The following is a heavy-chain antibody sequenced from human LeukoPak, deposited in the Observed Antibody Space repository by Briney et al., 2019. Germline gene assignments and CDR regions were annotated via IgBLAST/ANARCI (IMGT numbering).Heavy chain of an antibody. CDR3: ARGTGTSHYYYYYYMDV. J-gene: IGHJ6*03. CDR1: GYTFTSYG. CDR2: ISAYNGNT. Sequence: ASVKVSCTASGYTFTSYGISWVRQAPGQGLEWMGWISAYNGNTNYAQKLQGRVTMTTDTSTSTAYMELRSLRSDDTAAYYCARGTGTSHYYYYYYMDVWGKGTTVTVSS. D-gene: IGHD2-2*01. V-gene: IGHV1-18*01.